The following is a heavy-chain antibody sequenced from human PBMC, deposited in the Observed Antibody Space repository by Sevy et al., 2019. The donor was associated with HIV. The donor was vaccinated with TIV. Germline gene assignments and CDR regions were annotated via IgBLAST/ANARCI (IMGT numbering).Heavy chain of an antibody. J-gene: IGHJ6*02. Sequence: GGSLRLSCAASGFTFSSYSMNWVRQAPGKGLEWASYISGSSTTIYYADSVKGRFTISRDNAKNSLYLQMNSLRVEDTAVYYCAREGGYSDQGMDVWGQGTTVTVSS. CDR3: AREGGYSDQGMDV. CDR2: ISGSSTTI. D-gene: IGHD5-12*01. V-gene: IGHV3-48*01. CDR1: GFTFSSYS.